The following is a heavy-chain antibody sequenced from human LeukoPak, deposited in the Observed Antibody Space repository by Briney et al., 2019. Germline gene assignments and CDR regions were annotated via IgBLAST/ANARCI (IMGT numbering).Heavy chain of an antibody. CDR3: ARGFIFDY. Sequence: PGGSLRLSCAASGFTFSNFEMNWVRQAPGKGLEWVSYISSSGGTIYYADSVKGRFTISRDNAKNSLYLQMISLRAEDTAVYYCARGFIFDYWGQGTLVTVSS. J-gene: IGHJ4*02. V-gene: IGHV3-48*03. CDR2: ISSSGGTI. CDR1: GFTFSNFE.